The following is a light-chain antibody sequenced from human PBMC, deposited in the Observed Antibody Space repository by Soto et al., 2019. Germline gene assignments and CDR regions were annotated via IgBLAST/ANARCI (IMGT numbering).Light chain of an antibody. CDR1: QTISSW. CDR3: QHYNSYSEA. J-gene: IGKJ1*01. CDR2: KAS. Sequence: DIQMTQSPSTLSGSVGDRVTITCRASQTISSWLAWYQQKPGKAPKILIYKASTLKSGGPSRFSGSGSGTEFTLTISSLQPYDFATYYCQHYNSYSEAFGQGTKVELK. V-gene: IGKV1-5*03.